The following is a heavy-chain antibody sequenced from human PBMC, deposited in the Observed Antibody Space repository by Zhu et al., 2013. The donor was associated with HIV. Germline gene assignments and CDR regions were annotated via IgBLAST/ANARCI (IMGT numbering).Heavy chain of an antibody. CDR2: ITPNGGGT. D-gene: IGHD3-10*01. CDR1: ADSFSDYA. Sequence: QVQLVQSGAEVRIPGSSVKVSCKVTADSFSDYAINWVRQAPGRGLEWMGWITPNGGGTSYAQKFQGRVTMTRDTSISAAYMELTRLTSDDSAVYYCARDRAPARAFDIWGQGTTVTVSS. V-gene: IGHV1-2*02. J-gene: IGHJ3*02. CDR3: ARDRAPARAFDI.